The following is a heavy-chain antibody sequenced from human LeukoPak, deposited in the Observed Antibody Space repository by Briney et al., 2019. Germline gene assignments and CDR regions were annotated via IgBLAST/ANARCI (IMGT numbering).Heavy chain of an antibody. CDR1: GYRFTSYW. V-gene: IGHV5-51*01. Sequence: GESLKISCKGSGYRFTSYWIGWVRQMPGKGLEWMGIIYPGDSDTRYSPSFQGQVTISADKSISTAYLQWSSLKASDTATYYCAALYSNYSNWFDPWGQGTLVTVSS. J-gene: IGHJ5*02. CDR3: AALYSNYSNWFDP. CDR2: IYPGDSDT. D-gene: IGHD4-11*01.